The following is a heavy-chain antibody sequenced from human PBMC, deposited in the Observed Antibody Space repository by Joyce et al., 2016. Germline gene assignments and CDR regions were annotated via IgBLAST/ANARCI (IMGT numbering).Heavy chain of an antibody. CDR2: VDSDGSGT. J-gene: IGHJ4*02. V-gene: IGHV3-74*01. Sequence: EVQLVESGGGLLQPGGSLRLSCAASGFTFTNYWMPWVRQAPGKGLVWVARVDSDGSGTSYADSVKCRFTISRDNAKNMVYLQMNSLRIEDTAVYYCGSVFEYWGRGALVTVSS. CDR3: GSVFEY. CDR1: GFTFTNYW.